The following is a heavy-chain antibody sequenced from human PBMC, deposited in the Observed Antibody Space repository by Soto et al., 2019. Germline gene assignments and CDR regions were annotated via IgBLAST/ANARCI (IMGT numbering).Heavy chain of an antibody. V-gene: IGHV1-3*01. Sequence: XSVKVSCKASVYTFTDYPVHWVRQAPGQRLEWLGWINGGNGDTGYSHKFQGRVTFTRDTSANTGYMELGSLRSEDTAVYYCARDTCSGASCYYRFDTWGQGTLVTVSS. CDR2: INGGNGDT. CDR3: ARDTCSGASCYYRFDT. CDR1: VYTFTDYP. D-gene: IGHD2-15*01. J-gene: IGHJ5*02.